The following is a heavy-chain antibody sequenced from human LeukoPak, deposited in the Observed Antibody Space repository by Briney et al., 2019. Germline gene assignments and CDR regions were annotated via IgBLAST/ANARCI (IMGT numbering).Heavy chain of an antibody. CDR1: GFTLSSYA. Sequence: PGGSLRLSCAASGFTLSSYAMHWVRQAPGKGLEWVAVISYDGSNKYYADSVKGRFTISRDNSKNTLYLQMNSLRAEDTAVYYCARAPYCSSTSCRRGYNWFDPWGQGTLVTVSS. CDR2: ISYDGSNK. V-gene: IGHV3-30*04. D-gene: IGHD2-2*01. CDR3: ARAPYCSSTSCRRGYNWFDP. J-gene: IGHJ5*02.